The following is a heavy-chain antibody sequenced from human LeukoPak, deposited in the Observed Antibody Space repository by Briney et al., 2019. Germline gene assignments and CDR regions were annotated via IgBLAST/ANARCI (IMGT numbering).Heavy chain of an antibody. D-gene: IGHD3-22*01. V-gene: IGHV3-7*01. CDR2: IKQDGSEK. Sequence: GGSLRLSCAAPGFTFSSYWMSWVRQAPGKGLEWVANIKQDGSEKYYVDSVKGRFTISRDNAKNSLYLQMNSLRAEDTAVYYCARRGSSGYYYYYRGQGTLVTVSS. J-gene: IGHJ4*02. CDR3: ARRGSSGYYYYY. CDR1: GFTFSSYW.